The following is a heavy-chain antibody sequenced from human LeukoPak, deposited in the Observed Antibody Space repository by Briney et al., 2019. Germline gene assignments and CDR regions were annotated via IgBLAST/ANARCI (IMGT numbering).Heavy chain of an antibody. CDR2: ITSGGNTI. CDR1: GFTFSSYE. Sequence: GVSLRLSCAASGFTFSSYEMNWVRHAPGKGRVWVSYITSGGNTIEYADSVKGRFTMSRDNAKNSLDLQMNSLRAEDTAVYYCARSTAMFTYFDYWGQGTLVSVSS. J-gene: IGHJ4*02. CDR3: ARSTAMFTYFDY. V-gene: IGHV3-48*03. D-gene: IGHD5-18*01.